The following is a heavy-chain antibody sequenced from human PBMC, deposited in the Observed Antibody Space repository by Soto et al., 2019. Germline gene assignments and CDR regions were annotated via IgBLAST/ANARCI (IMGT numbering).Heavy chain of an antibody. J-gene: IGHJ5*02. CDR2: IVVGTGHT. Sequence: ASVKVSCKASGFSFTSSSVQWVRQARGQRLEWIGWIVVGTGHTNYAQKFQERVTISTDMSTNTAYMEVNSLSAADTALHYCARCSLVVVPAPGFDPWGRGTLVTVSS. V-gene: IGHV1-58*01. CDR1: GFSFTSSS. D-gene: IGHD2-2*01. CDR3: ARCSLVVVPAPGFDP.